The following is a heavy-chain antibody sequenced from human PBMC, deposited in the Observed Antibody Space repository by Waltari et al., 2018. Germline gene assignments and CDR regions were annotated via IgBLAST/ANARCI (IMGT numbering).Heavy chain of an antibody. D-gene: IGHD2-21*01. V-gene: IGHV3-21*01. J-gene: IGHJ4*02. Sequence: VQLVESGGGLLKPGGSLRLSCAASGFTFSSYSMNWVRRAPGKGLEWGSSIRRSSSYIYYAESVKGRFTISRDNANNSLYLQMNSQRAEETAVYCWARVRADCGGDCYSGGIGYWGQGTLVTVSS. CDR2: IRRSSSYI. CDR1: GFTFSSYS. CDR3: ARVRADCGGDCYSGGIGY.